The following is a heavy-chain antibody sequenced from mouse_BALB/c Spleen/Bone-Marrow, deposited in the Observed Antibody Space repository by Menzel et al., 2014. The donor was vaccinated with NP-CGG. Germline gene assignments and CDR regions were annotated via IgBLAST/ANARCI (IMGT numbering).Heavy chain of an antibody. CDR2: IDPANGNT. CDR1: GFSIKDTF. J-gene: IGHJ2*01. Sequence: VQLKESGAELVKPGASVKLSCTGSGFSIKDTFMHWVKQRPEQGLEWIGRIDPANGNTKYDPKFQGKATITADTSSNTAYLQLTRLTSEDTAVYYCTRGEDYWGQGTTLAVSS. CDR3: TRGEDY. V-gene: IGHV14-3*02.